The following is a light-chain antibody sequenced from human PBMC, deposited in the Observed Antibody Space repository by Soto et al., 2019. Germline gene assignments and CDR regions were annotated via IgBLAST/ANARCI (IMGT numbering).Light chain of an antibody. CDR1: QVISSW. Sequence: DIQVTQSPSSVSASLGDSVTITCRASQVISSWLDWYQLKPGKAPRLLIYKGTNLQLGVPSRFRGTASETDFTFTLTITKLQPEDFATYYCQQSGSSGTFRQGTKVDIX. V-gene: IGKV1-12*01. CDR3: QQSGSSGT. J-gene: IGKJ1*01. CDR2: KGT.